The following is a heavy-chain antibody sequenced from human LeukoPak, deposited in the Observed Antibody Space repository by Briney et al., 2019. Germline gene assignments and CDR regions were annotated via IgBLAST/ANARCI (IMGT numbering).Heavy chain of an antibody. J-gene: IGHJ5*02. CDR1: GGTFSSYA. CDR2: IIPIFGTA. Sequence: SVKVSCKASGGTFSSYAVSWVRQAPGQGLEWMGGIIPIFGTANYAQKFQGRVTITADKSTSTAYMELSSLRSEDTAVYYCARAPYCSGGSCYPDKPDWFDPWGQGTLVTVSS. D-gene: IGHD2-15*01. V-gene: IGHV1-69*06. CDR3: ARAPYCSGGSCYPDKPDWFDP.